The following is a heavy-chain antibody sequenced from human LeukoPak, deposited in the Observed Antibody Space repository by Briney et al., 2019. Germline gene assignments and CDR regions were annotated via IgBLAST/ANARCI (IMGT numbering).Heavy chain of an antibody. CDR3: ARSGTGYSSSFTNWFGP. CDR1: GYTFTGYY. Sequence: ASVKVSCKASGYTFTGYYMHWVRQAPGQGLEWMGWINPNSGGSNYAQKFQGRVTMTRDTSISTAYMELSRLRSDDTAVYYCARSGTGYSSSFTNWFGPWGQGTLVTVSS. CDR2: INPNSGGS. J-gene: IGHJ5*02. V-gene: IGHV1-2*02. D-gene: IGHD6-6*01.